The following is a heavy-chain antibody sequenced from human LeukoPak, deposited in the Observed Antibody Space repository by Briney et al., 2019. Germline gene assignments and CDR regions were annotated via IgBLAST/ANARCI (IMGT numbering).Heavy chain of an antibody. CDR1: GFTFSSYG. CDR2: IDRDGSRI. V-gene: IGHV3-74*01. CDR3: VRGNDYGGPHY. J-gene: IGHJ4*02. D-gene: IGHD4-23*01. Sequence: GGSLRLSCAASGFTFSSYGMHWVRQAPGKGLVWVSRIDRDGSRINYADSVKGRFTISRDNGKNTLFLQMNSLRAEDAAVYYCVRGNDYGGPHYWGQGTLVTASS.